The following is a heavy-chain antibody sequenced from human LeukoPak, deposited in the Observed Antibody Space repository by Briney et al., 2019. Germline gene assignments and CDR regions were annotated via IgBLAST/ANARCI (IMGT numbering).Heavy chain of an antibody. Sequence: QPGGSLTLSCAASGLTFSTYGMHWVRQPPGKGLEWGAVIWYDGSNKYSAASVKGRFTISRDNSKNTLYLQMNSWRAEDTAVYYCARDHDVDILTGYYLNEGGEGTLVTAPS. V-gene: IGHV3-33*01. CDR2: IWYDGSNK. CDR3: ARDHDVDILTGYYLNE. D-gene: IGHD3-9*01. J-gene: IGHJ4*02. CDR1: GLTFSTYG.